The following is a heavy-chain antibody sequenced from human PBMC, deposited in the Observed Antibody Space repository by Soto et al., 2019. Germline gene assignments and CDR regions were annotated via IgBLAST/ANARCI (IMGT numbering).Heavy chain of an antibody. CDR1: GYSISNTNW. J-gene: IGHJ4*02. CDR2: IYYSGST. V-gene: IGHV4-28*01. CDR3: ARMGIVGATTLDY. D-gene: IGHD1-26*01. Sequence: SETLSLTCAVSGYSISNTNWWGWIRQPAGKGLEWIGYIYYSGSTYYNPSLKSRVTMSVDTSKNQFSLKLSSVTAVDTAVYYCARMGIVGATTLDYWGQGTLVTVSS.